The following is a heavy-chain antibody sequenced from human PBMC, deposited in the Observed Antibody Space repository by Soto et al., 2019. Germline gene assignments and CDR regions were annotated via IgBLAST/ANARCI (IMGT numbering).Heavy chain of an antibody. CDR1: CYTFTSYG. CDR3: ARVRGIAVAGARLWFDP. Sequence: QVQLVQSGAEVKKPGASVKVSCKASCYTFTSYGISWVRQAPGQGLEWMGWISAYNGNTNYAQKLQGRVTMTTDTSTSTAYMELRSLRSDDTAVYYCARVRGIAVAGARLWFDPWGQGTLVTVSS. D-gene: IGHD6-19*01. V-gene: IGHV1-18*04. CDR2: ISAYNGNT. J-gene: IGHJ5*02.